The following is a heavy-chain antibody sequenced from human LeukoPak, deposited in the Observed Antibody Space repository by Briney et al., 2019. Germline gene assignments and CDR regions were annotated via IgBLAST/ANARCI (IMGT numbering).Heavy chain of an antibody. V-gene: IGHV1-8*01. Sequence: ASVKVSCKASGYTFTSYDINWVRQATGQGLEWMGWMNPNSGNTGYAQKFQGRVTMTRNTSISTAYMELSSLRSEDTAVYYCARGYYYDSSGYYYAEYFQHWGQGPLVTVSS. CDR3: ARGYYYDSSGYYYAEYFQH. CDR2: MNPNSGNT. J-gene: IGHJ1*01. D-gene: IGHD3-22*01. CDR1: GYTFTSYD.